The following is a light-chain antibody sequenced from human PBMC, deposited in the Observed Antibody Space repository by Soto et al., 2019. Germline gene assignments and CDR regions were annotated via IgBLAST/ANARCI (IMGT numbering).Light chain of an antibody. V-gene: IGKV1-5*01. CDR1: QTIGSS. J-gene: IGKJ2*01. CDR2: DAS. CDR3: QQHNDYSAVT. Sequence: DIQMTQSPSTLSASVGDRVTITCRASQTIGSSLAWYQHKPGKAPKLLIFDASTLQTGVPSRFSGSGFGTEFTLTITGLQPGDFATYYCQQHNDYSAVTFGQGTKVDIK.